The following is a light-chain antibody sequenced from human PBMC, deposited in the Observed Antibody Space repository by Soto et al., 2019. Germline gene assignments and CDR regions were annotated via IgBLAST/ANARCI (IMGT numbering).Light chain of an antibody. CDR3: QQYYGPPLT. CDR2: CAS. CDR1: QSVLFSSNKKNY. Sequence: DIVMTQSPDSLAVSLGEMATINCKSSQSVLFSSNKKNYLAWYPQKPRQPPTFLIYCASTRESGVPDRFSGSGSGTDFTLTIRSLQAADVAVYYCQQYYGPPLTFGQGTKVEVQ. J-gene: IGKJ1*01. V-gene: IGKV4-1*01.